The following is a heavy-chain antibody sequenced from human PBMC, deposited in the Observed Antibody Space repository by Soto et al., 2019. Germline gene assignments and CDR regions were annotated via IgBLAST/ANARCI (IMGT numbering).Heavy chain of an antibody. V-gene: IGHV3-30*18. D-gene: IGHD1-26*01. CDR2: ISYEGSVK. CDR3: AKWGVGFDY. Sequence: QVQLVESGGDVVQPGGSLRLSCIVSGFTFSNYGMHWVRQAPGKGLEWVAAISYEGSVKYYADSVKGRLTISKDNFNSILYLQMTSLRPEDTAVYYWAKWGVGFDYWGQGTLVIVSS. CDR1: GFTFSNYG. J-gene: IGHJ4*02.